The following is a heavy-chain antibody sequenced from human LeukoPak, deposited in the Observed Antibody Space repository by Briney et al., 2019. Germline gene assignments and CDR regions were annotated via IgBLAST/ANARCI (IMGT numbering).Heavy chain of an antibody. J-gene: IGHJ5*02. CDR2: IFYSGST. V-gene: IGHV4-39*07. D-gene: IGHD3-22*01. CDR3: ARATGRGWLTQKYNWFDP. CDR1: SGSISTSNYY. Sequence: SETLSLTCTVSSGSISTSNYYWGWVRQPPGKALEWIGNIFYSGSTYYSPSLKSRVTISVDTSKNQFSLKLSSMTAADTAVYYCARATGRGWLTQKYNWFDPWGQGTLVTVSS.